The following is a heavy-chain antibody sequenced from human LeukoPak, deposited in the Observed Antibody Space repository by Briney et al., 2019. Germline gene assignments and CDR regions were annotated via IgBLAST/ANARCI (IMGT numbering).Heavy chain of an antibody. D-gene: IGHD2-2*01. Sequence: SETLSLTCAVYGGSFSGYYWSWIRQPPGKGLEWIGEINHSGSTNYNPSLKSRVTISVDTPKNQFSLKLSSVTAADTAVYYCARGQSAPVVPAATPRAYGMDVWGKGTTVTVSS. J-gene: IGHJ6*04. CDR3: ARGQSAPVVPAATPRAYGMDV. CDR2: INHSGST. CDR1: GGSFSGYY. V-gene: IGHV4-34*01.